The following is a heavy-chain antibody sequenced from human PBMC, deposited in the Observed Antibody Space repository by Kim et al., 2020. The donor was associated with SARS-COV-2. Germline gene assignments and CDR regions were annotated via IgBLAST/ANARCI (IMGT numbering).Heavy chain of an antibody. CDR3: ARSEMFAITVFVVVIWKGASDI. V-gene: IGHV4-61*01. CDR2: IYYSGST. J-gene: IGHJ3*02. CDR1: GGSVSSGSYY. D-gene: IGHD3-3*01. Sequence: SETLSLTCTVSGGSVSSGSYYWSWIRQPPGKGLEWIGYIYYSGSTNYNPSLKSRVTISVDTSKNQFSLKLSSVTAADTAVYYCARSEMFAITVFVVVIWKGASDIWGPGTMFTLSS.